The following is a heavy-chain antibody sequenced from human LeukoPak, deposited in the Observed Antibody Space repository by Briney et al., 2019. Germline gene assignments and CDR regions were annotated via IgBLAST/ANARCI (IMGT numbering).Heavy chain of an antibody. D-gene: IGHD6-13*01. J-gene: IGHJ4*02. Sequence: GASVKVSCKASGYTFTSYDFSWVRQAPGQGLEWMGWISAYNGNTNYAQKLQRRVTMTTDTSTSTAYMELRSLRSDDTAVYYCARVWIAAPVESSHDYWGQGTLVTVSS. CDR2: ISAYNGNT. CDR1: GYTFTSYD. CDR3: ARVWIAAPVESSHDY. V-gene: IGHV1-18*01.